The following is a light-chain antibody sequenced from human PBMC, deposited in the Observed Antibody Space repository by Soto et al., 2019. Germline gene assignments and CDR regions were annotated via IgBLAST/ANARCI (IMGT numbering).Light chain of an antibody. Sequence: QSALTQPASVSGSPGQSITISCTGTSSDIGAYNFVSWYQQHPGKAPKLMLYDVNIRPSGVSNRFSGSKSGNTASLTISGLQAEDEADYYFTSWTTSITMIFGGGTKVTVL. CDR2: DVN. CDR3: TSWTTSITMI. J-gene: IGLJ2*01. CDR1: SSDIGAYNF. V-gene: IGLV2-14*03.